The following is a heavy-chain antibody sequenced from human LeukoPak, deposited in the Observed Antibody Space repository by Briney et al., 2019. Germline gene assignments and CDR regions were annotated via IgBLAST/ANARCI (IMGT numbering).Heavy chain of an antibody. CDR2: IYYSGGT. V-gene: IGHV4-59*01. CDR3: ARTQSTRPFWGPYYFDY. J-gene: IGHJ4*02. CDR1: GGSISSYY. D-gene: IGHD7-27*01. Sequence: KPSETLSLTCTVSGGSISSYYWSWIRQPPGKGLEWIGYIYYSGGTNYNPSLKSRVTISVDTSKNQFSLKLSSVTAADTAVYYCARTQSTRPFWGPYYFDYWGQGTLVTVSS.